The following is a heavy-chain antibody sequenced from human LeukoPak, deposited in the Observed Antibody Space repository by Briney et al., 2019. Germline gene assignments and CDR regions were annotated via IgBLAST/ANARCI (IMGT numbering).Heavy chain of an antibody. CDR2: IYASGST. CDR3: ARDYFDSNGYHLDY. D-gene: IGHD3-22*01. J-gene: IGHJ4*02. Sequence: SQTLSLTCTVSGGSISIGSYYWSWIRQPAGKAPEWIGRIYASGSTNYNPSLKSRVTISVDTSKNQFSLKLSSVTAADTAIYYCARDYFDSNGYHLDYWGQGALVTVSS. V-gene: IGHV4-61*02. CDR1: GGSISIGSYY.